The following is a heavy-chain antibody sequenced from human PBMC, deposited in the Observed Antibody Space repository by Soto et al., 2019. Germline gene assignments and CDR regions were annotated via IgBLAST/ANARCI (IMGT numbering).Heavy chain of an antibody. D-gene: IGHD3-22*01. Sequence: GESLKISCKGSGYSFTSYWIGWVRQMPGKGLEWMGIIYPGDSDTRYSPSFQGQVTISADKSISTAYLQWSSLKASDTAMYYCARQLDSSGYYWAIWGQGTTVTVSS. J-gene: IGHJ3*02. CDR1: GYSFTSYW. CDR2: IYPGDSDT. V-gene: IGHV5-51*01. CDR3: ARQLDSSGYYWAI.